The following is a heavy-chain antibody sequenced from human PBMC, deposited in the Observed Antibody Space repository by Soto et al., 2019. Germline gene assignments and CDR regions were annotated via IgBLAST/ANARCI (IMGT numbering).Heavy chain of an antibody. CDR3: ARLRWETENNWFDP. CDR1: GGSISIGDHY. CDR2: IYHSGSA. D-gene: IGHD4-17*01. Sequence: SETLSLTCTVSGGSISIGDHYWRCIRQPPGKGLEWMGYIYHSGSAHYNPSLNSRVTISIDTSTNRFSLNLTSVTAADSAVYFCARLRWETENNWFDPWGQGALVTVSS. J-gene: IGHJ5*02. V-gene: IGHV4-30-4*01.